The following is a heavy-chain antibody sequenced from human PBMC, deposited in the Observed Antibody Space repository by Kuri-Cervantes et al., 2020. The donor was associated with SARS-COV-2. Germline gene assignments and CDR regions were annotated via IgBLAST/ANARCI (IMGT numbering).Heavy chain of an antibody. CDR2: ISYDGSNK. J-gene: IGHJ4*02. CDR3: ARSLGGSYSSSLAY. V-gene: IGHV3-30-3*01. CDR1: GFTFSSYD. D-gene: IGHD1-26*01. Sequence: GESLKISCAACGFTFSSYDMHWVRQAPGKGLEWVAVISYDGSNKYYADSVKGRFTISRDNSKNTLYLQMNSLRAEDTAVYYCARSLGGSYSSSLAYWGQGTLVTVSS.